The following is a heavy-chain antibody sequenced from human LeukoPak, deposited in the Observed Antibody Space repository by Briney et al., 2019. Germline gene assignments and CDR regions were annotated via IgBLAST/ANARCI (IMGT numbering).Heavy chain of an antibody. D-gene: IGHD3-22*01. J-gene: IGHJ4*02. Sequence: ASVKVSCKASGYTFTGYYMHWVRQAPGQGLEWMGWINPNSGGTNYAQKFQGRVTMTRDTSISTAYMELSRLRSDDTAVYYCARDGYYDSSGYYYWGQGTLVTVS. CDR2: INPNSGGT. CDR3: ARDGYYDSSGYYY. CDR1: GYTFTGYY. V-gene: IGHV1-2*02.